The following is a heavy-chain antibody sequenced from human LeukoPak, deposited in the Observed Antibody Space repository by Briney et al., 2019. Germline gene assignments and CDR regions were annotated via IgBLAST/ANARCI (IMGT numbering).Heavy chain of an antibody. CDR1: GGTFSSYA. CDR2: IIPILGIA. CDR3: ARDGITMVRGPSSRWFDP. Sequence: ASVKVSCKASGGTFSSYAISWVRQAPGQGLEWLGRIIPILGIANYAQKFQGRVTITADKSTSTAYMELSSLRSEDTAVYYCARDGITMVRGPSSRWFDPWGQGTLVTVSS. J-gene: IGHJ5*02. D-gene: IGHD3-10*01. V-gene: IGHV1-69*04.